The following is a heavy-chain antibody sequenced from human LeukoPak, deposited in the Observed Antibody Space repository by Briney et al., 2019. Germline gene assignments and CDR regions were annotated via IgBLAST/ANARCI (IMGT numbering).Heavy chain of an antibody. D-gene: IGHD3-16*01. Sequence: EASVTVSCKASGYTFTGYYMHWVRQAPGQGLEWMGWINPNSGGTNYAQKFQGRVTMTRDTSISTAYMELSRLRSDDTAVYYCARDGVYYYYYMDVWGKGTTVTVSS. J-gene: IGHJ6*03. CDR1: GYTFTGYY. CDR2: INPNSGGT. CDR3: ARDGVYYYYYMDV. V-gene: IGHV1-2*02.